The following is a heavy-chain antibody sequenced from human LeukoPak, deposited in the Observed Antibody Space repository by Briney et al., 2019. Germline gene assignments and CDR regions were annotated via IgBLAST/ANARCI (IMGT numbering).Heavy chain of an antibody. CDR2: IIPILGIA. CDR1: GGTFSSYA. J-gene: IGHJ4*02. D-gene: IGHD3-10*01. Sequence: SVKVSCKASGGTFSSYAISWVRQAPGQGLEWMGRIIPILGIANYAQKFQGRVTITADKSTSTAYMELSSLRSEDTAVYYCARAGHPGHTMAYFDYWGQGTLVTVSS. V-gene: IGHV1-69*04. CDR3: ARAGHPGHTMAYFDY.